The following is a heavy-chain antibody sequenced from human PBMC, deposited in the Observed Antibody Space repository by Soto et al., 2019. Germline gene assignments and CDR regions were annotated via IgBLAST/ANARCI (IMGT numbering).Heavy chain of an antibody. CDR1: GYTFTSYG. V-gene: IGHV1-18*01. D-gene: IGHD6-13*01. CDR2: ISAYNGNT. J-gene: IGHJ2*01. Sequence: QVQLVQSGAEVKKPAASVKVSCKASGYTFTSYGISWVRQAPGQGLEWMGWISAYNGNTNNAQKLQGRVTMTTDTSTSRAYVERRSRGSDDTVGYHCASGVAAAGSTLDWCFDLWGRGTLVTVSS. CDR3: ASGVAAAGSTLDWCFDL.